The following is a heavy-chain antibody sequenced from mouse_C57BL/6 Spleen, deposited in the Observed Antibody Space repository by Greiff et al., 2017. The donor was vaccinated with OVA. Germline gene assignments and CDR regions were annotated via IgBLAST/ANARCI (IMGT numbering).Heavy chain of an antibody. D-gene: IGHD2-3*01. CDR2: IYPSDSET. CDR3: ARSDDYLDY. Sequence: QVQLQQSGAELVRPGSSVKLSCKASGYTFTSYWMDWVKQRPGQGLEWIGNIYPSDSETHYNQKFKDKATLTVDKSSSTAYMQLSSLTSEDSAVYYCARSDDYLDYWGQGTTLTVSS. V-gene: IGHV1-61*01. CDR1: GYTFTSYW. J-gene: IGHJ2*01.